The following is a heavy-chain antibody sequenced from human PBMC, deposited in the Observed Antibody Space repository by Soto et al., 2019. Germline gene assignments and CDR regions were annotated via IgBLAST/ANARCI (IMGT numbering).Heavy chain of an antibody. V-gene: IGHV1-58*01. CDR2: IVVGSGNT. CDR1: GFTFTSSA. J-gene: IGHJ6*02. CDR3: AAGIAAAGTNYYYYGMDV. D-gene: IGHD6-13*01. Sequence: SVKVSCKASGFTFTSSAVHWVRQARGQRLEWIGWIVVGSGNTNYAQKFQERVTITRDMSTSTAYMELSSLRSEDTAVYYCAAGIAAAGTNYYYYGMDVWGQGTTVTVSS.